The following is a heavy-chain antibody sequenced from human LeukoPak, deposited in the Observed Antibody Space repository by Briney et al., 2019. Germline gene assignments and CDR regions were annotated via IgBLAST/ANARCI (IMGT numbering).Heavy chain of an antibody. D-gene: IGHD3-22*01. J-gene: IGHJ4*02. CDR2: IWYDGSNK. CDR3: ANYYYDSSGYSLYY. Sequence: GGSLRLSCAASGFTFSSYGMHWVRQAPGKGLEWVAVIWYDGSNKYYADSVKGRFTISRDNSKNTLYLQMNSLRAEDTAVYYCANYYYDSSGYSLYYWGQGTLVTVSS. CDR1: GFTFSSYG. V-gene: IGHV3-33*06.